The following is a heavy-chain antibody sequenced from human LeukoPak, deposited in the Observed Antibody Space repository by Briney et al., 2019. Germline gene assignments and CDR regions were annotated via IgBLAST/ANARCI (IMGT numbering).Heavy chain of an antibody. Sequence: SETPSLTCTVSGGSISSSSYYWGWIRQPPGKGLEWIGSIYYSGSTYYNPSLKSRVTISVDTSKNQFSLKLSSVTAADTAVYYCARLTVWGYYFDYWGQGTLVTVSS. D-gene: IGHD3-16*01. CDR3: ARLTVWGYYFDY. CDR1: GGSISSSSYY. V-gene: IGHV4-39*01. J-gene: IGHJ4*02. CDR2: IYYSGST.